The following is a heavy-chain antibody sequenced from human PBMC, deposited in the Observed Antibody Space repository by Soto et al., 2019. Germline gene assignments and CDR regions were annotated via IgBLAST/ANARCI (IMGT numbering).Heavy chain of an antibody. CDR1: GFTFSSYA. D-gene: IGHD2-15*01. V-gene: IGHV3-30-3*01. CDR2: ISNDGSNK. CDR3: ARGSFVLLGYGRGGGCSKGMDV. J-gene: IGHJ6*04. Sequence: GGSLRLSCAASGFTFSSYAIQWVRQAPGKGLEWVAVISNDGSNKYYEDSVKGRFTISRDNSKNTLYLQMNSLRAEDTAVYYCARGSFVLLGYGRGGGCSKGMDVWGKGTTVTVSS.